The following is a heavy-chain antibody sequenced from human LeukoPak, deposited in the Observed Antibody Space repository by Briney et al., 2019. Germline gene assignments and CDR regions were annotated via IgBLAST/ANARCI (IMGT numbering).Heavy chain of an antibody. Sequence: GGSLRLSCAASGFAVSSNYMSWVRQAPGKGLEWVSASSGSGGSAYYADSVKGRFTISRDNSNNTLYLQMNSLRAEDTAVYYCAKGAYCSSTSCYALRHDAFDIWGQGTMVTVSS. CDR1: GFAVSSNY. CDR3: AKGAYCSSTSCYALRHDAFDI. J-gene: IGHJ3*02. V-gene: IGHV3-23*01. CDR2: SSGSGGSA. D-gene: IGHD2-2*01.